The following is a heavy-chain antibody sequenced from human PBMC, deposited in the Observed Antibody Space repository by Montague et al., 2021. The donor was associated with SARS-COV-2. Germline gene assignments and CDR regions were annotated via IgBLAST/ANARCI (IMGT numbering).Heavy chain of an antibody. D-gene: IGHD2-21*02. CDR3: TALRRTDPFDY. CDR2: INEDGSQK. J-gene: IGHJ4*02. V-gene: IGHV3-7*01. CDR1: GFTFTTHW. Sequence: SLRLSCAASGFTFTTHWMNWVRQAPGKGLEWVANINEDGSQKYYIDSVKGRFTISRDNARNSLFLQMTGLRAEDTAVYYYTALRRTDPFDYWGQGNLVTVSS.